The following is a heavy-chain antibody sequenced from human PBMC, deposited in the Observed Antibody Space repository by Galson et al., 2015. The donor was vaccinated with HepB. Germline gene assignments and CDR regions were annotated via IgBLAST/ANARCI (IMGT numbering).Heavy chain of an antibody. D-gene: IGHD2-15*01. V-gene: IGHV1-2*02. Sequence: SVKVSCKASGYTFTAYYMHWVRQAPGQGLEWMGWINPNNGVTKYAQKFQGRVTMTRDTSISTAYIELNRLTSDDTAVFFCACGRSGFYVDYWGQGTLVTVSS. CDR2: INPNNGVT. J-gene: IGHJ4*02. CDR3: ACGRSGFYVDY. CDR1: GYTFTAYY.